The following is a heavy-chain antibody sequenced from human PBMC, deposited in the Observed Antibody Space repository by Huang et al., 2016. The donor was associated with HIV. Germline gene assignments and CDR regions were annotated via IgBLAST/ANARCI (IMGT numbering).Heavy chain of an antibody. CDR3: AKESRWYSDLDN. J-gene: IGHJ4*02. Sequence: QVQLVESGGGVVQPGRSLRLSCVASGFTFNNFGMHWVRQAPGKGLEWVAVISYDGSSGRYSESVKGRFTISRDNPMDTLYLQINSLRPDDTAVYYCAKESRWYSDLDNWGQGALVTVSS. CDR2: ISYDGSSG. D-gene: IGHD2-15*01. CDR1: GFTFNNFG. V-gene: IGHV3-30*18.